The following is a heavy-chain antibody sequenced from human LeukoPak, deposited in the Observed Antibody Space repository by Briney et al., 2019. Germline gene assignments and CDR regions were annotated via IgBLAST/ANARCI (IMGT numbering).Heavy chain of an antibody. J-gene: IGHJ4*02. D-gene: IGHD6-13*01. CDR3: ATAKEALSSSWYLSVDY. CDR1: GYTFSSYS. CDR2: ISGSGVNT. Sequence: GGSLRLSCTASGYTFSSYSMTWVRQAPGKGLEWVSAISGSGVNTYYADSVKGRFAASRGNSKNTLYLQMNSLRAEDTAVYYCATAKEALSSSWYLSVDYWGQGTLVTVSS. V-gene: IGHV3-23*01.